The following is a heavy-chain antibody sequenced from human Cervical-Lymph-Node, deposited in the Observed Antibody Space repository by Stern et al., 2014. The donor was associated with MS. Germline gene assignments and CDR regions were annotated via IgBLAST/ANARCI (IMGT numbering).Heavy chain of an antibody. J-gene: IGHJ4*02. CDR3: VRGSDYFDY. CDR2: IYNTECT. Sequence: QVQLQESGPGLVKPSQTLSLTCTVSGASVSSDDSYWSWIRQPPGKGLEWIAYIYNTECTDYNPALHGRLTISLDTSTNQFSLTLSSVTAADTAVYYCVRGSDYFDYWGQGILVTVSS. V-gene: IGHV4-30-4*01. CDR1: GASVSSDDSY.